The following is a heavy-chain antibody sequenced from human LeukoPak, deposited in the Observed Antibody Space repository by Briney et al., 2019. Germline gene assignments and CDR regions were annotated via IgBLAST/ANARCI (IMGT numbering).Heavy chain of an antibody. D-gene: IGHD3-16*01. Sequence: SETLSLTCAVYDGSFSGYYWSWIRQPPGKGLEWIGEINHSGSTNYNPSLKSRVTISVDTSKNQFSLKLSSVTAADTAVYYCARDLFPHFGENDYWGQGTLVTVSS. J-gene: IGHJ4*02. CDR1: DGSFSGYY. CDR3: ARDLFPHFGENDY. CDR2: INHSGST. V-gene: IGHV4-34*01.